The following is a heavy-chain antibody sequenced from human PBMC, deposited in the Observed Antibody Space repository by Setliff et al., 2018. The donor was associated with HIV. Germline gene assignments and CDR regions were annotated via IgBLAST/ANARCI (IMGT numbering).Heavy chain of an antibody. Sequence: SETLSLTCAVYGGSFSGHFWTWIRQPPVKGLEWIGNINPNGDTNYNYISSMKGRLTLSLDTSKNQFSLTLRSVTAADTAVYSCARSRHCGSDCYFDLSGQGTLVTVSS. CDR2: INPNGDT. CDR1: GGSFSGHF. V-gene: IGHV4-34*01. D-gene: IGHD2-21*02. J-gene: IGHJ4*02. CDR3: ARSRHCGSDCYFDL.